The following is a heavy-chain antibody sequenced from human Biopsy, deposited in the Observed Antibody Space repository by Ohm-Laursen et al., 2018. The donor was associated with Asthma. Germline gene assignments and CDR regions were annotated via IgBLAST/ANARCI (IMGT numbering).Heavy chain of an antibody. D-gene: IGHD3-22*01. V-gene: IGHV3-72*01. Sequence: GSLRLSCAASGFTFSDHYMDWVRQAPGKGLEWVGRTRNKANSYTTEYAASVKGRFTISRDDSKNSLYLQMNSLKTEDTAVYYCASDLGGYYYDSSGYSSDYWGQGTPVTVSS. CDR1: GFTFSDHY. CDR2: TRNKANSYTT. J-gene: IGHJ4*02. CDR3: ASDLGGYYYDSSGYSSDY.